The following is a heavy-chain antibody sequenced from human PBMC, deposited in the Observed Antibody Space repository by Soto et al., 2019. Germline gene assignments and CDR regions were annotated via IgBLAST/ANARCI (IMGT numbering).Heavy chain of an antibody. V-gene: IGHV3-30*03. D-gene: IGHD1-20*01. CDR1: GFIFSSHD. CDR2: IGNDGRLY. J-gene: IGHJ6*01. CDR3: AREEGKPYNGLDV. Sequence: QVQLVESGGGVVQPGGSLGLSCGASGFIFSSHDMHWVRQAPGKGLEWVANIGNDGRLYNYADSVKGRFTISRDNSKKTLYLHMTSLRGDDTAVYYCAREEGKPYNGLDVWGRGTTVTVTS.